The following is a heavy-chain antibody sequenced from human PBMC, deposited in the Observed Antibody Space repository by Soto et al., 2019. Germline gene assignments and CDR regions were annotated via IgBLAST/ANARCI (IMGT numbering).Heavy chain of an antibody. D-gene: IGHD4-17*01. Sequence: ASVKVSCKASGYTFTSYYMHWVRQAPGQGLEWMGIINPSGGSTSYAQKFQGRVTMTRDTSTSTVYMELSSLRSEDTAVYYCASRGYGDYQIDYWGQGTLVTVSS. V-gene: IGHV1-46*01. J-gene: IGHJ4*02. CDR2: INPSGGST. CDR3: ASRGYGDYQIDY. CDR1: GYTFTSYY.